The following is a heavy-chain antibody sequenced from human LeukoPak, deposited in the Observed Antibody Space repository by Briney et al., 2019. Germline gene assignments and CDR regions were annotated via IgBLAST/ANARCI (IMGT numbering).Heavy chain of an antibody. CDR3: ARDPPDTGISYFDY. D-gene: IGHD1-14*01. CDR2: VYYSGST. J-gene: IGHJ4*02. V-gene: IGHV4-31*03. CDR1: GGSISSGGYY. Sequence: PSQTLSLTCTVSGGSISSGGYYWSWIRQHPGKGLEWIGYVYYSGSTYYNPSLKSRVTISVDTSKNQFSLKLSSVTAADTAVYYCARDPPDTGISYFDYWGQGTLVTVSS.